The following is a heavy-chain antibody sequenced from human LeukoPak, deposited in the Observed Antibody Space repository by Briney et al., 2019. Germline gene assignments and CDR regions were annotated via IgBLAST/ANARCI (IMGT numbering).Heavy chain of an antibody. CDR1: GFTFSSYW. CDR2: IKQDGSEK. CDR3: ARGFDGDSLFDY. D-gene: IGHD4-17*01. Sequence: GGSLRLSXAASGFTFSSYWMSWVSQAPGKGLEWVANIKQDGSEKYYVDSVKGRFTISRDNAKNSLYLQMNSLRAEDTAVYYCARGFDGDSLFDYWGQGTLVTVSS. J-gene: IGHJ4*02. V-gene: IGHV3-7*01.